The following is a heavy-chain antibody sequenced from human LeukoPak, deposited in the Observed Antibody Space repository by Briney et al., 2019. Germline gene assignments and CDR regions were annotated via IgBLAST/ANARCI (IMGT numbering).Heavy chain of an antibody. V-gene: IGHV3-21*01. CDR3: ARDEFTRTKKYSSSNQRTNDY. J-gene: IGHJ4*02. CDR1: GFTFSSYS. D-gene: IGHD6-6*01. CDR2: ISRSSSYI. Sequence: GGSLRLSCAASGFTFSSYSMNWVRQAPGKGLEWVSSISRSSSYIYYADSVKGRFTISRDNAKNSLYLQMNSLRAEDTAVYYCARDEFTRTKKYSSSNQRTNDYWGQGTLVTVSS.